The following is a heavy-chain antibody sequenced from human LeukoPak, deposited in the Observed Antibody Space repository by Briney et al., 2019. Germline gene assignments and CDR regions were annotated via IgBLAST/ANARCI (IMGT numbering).Heavy chain of an antibody. CDR2: INPNSGGT. D-gene: IGHD3-10*01. V-gene: IGHV1-2*02. J-gene: IGHJ4*02. CDR1: GYTFTGYY. CDR3: ARDDPITMVRGSSNY. Sequence: ASVKVSCKASGYTFTGYYMHWVRQAPGQGLEWMGRINPNSGGTNYAQKFQGRVTMTRDTSISTAYMELSSLRSDDTAVYYCARDDPITMVRGSSNYWGQGTLVTVSS.